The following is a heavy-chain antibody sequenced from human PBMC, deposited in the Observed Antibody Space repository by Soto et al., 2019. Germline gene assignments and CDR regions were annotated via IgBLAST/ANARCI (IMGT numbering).Heavy chain of an antibody. CDR3: GSVAARPFDAFDI. V-gene: IGHV5-51*01. Sequence: GESLKISCKGSGYSFTSYWIGWVRQMPGKGLEWMGIIYPGDSDTRYSPSFQGQVTISADKSISTAYLQWSSLKASDTAMYYCGSVAARPFDAFDIWGQGTMVTVSS. J-gene: IGHJ3*02. CDR2: IYPGDSDT. CDR1: GYSFTSYW. D-gene: IGHD6-6*01.